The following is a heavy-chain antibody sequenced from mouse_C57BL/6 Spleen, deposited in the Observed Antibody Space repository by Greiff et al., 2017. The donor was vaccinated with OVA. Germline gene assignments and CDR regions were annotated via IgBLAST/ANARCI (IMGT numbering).Heavy chain of an antibody. CDR1: GYAFTNYL. V-gene: IGHV1-54*01. D-gene: IGHD2-5*01. Sequence: QVQLKQSGAELVRPGTSVKVSCKASGYAFTNYLIEWVKQRPGQGLEWIGVINPGSGGTNYNEKFKGKATLTADKSSSTAYMQLSSLTSEDSAVYFCARTGSNYNYYAMDYWGQGTSVTVSS. J-gene: IGHJ4*01. CDR2: INPGSGGT. CDR3: ARTGSNYNYYAMDY.